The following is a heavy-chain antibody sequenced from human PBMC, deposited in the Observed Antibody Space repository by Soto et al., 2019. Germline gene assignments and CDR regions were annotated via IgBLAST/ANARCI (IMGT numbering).Heavy chain of an antibody. CDR1: GFTFSSYS. CDR3: AREYCSSTSCLNWFDP. Sequence: GGSLRLSCAASGFTFSSYSMNWVRQAPGKGLEWVSYISSSSSTIYYADSVKGRFTISRDNAKNSLYLQMNSLRAEDTAVYYCAREYCSSTSCLNWFDPWGQGTLVSVSS. J-gene: IGHJ5*02. CDR2: ISSSSSTI. D-gene: IGHD2-2*01. V-gene: IGHV3-48*01.